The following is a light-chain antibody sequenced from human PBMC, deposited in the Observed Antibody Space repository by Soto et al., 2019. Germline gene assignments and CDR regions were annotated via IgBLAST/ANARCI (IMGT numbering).Light chain of an antibody. CDR3: CSYAGSYTYV. CDR2: DVS. Sequence: QSALTQPRSVSGSPGQSVTISCNGTSSDVGGYNYVSWYQQHPGKVPKLMIYDVSKRPSGVPDRFSGSKSGNTASLTISGLQAEDEADYYCCSYAGSYTYVLGTGTKLTVL. V-gene: IGLV2-11*01. J-gene: IGLJ1*01. CDR1: SSDVGGYNY.